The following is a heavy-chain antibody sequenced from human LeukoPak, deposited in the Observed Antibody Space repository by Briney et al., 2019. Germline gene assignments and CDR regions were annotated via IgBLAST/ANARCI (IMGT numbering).Heavy chain of an antibody. CDR1: GDSVSSNSGT. CDR3: ARGSSSISWCFDY. Sequence: SQTLSLTCAISGDSVSSNSGTWTWIRQSPSRGLEWLGRTYCRSMWYNDYAVSVKGRIVINPDTSKNQFSLHLNSETPEDTAVYYCARGSSSISWCFDYWGQGTLVTVSS. J-gene: IGHJ4*02. CDR2: TYCRSMWYN. D-gene: IGHD6-13*01. V-gene: IGHV6-1*01.